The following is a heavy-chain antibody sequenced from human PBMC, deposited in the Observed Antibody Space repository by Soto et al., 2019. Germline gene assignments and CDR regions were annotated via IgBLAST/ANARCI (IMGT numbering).Heavy chain of an antibody. V-gene: IGHV3-33*01. CDR3: ARDHLGEKAELLLYYFDY. D-gene: IGHD2-2*02. J-gene: IGHJ4*02. Sequence: QVQLVESGGGVVQPGRSLRLSCAASGFTFSSYGMHWVRQAPGKGLEWVAVIWYDGRNKYYADSAKGRFTISRDNPKNTLYLQMNRLRAEDTAVYYCARDHLGEKAELLLYYFDYWGQGTLVTVSS. CDR2: IWYDGRNK. CDR1: GFTFSSYG.